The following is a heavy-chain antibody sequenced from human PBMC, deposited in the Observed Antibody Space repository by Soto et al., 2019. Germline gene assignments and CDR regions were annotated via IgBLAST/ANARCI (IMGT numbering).Heavy chain of an antibody. CDR2: SRNRVNSHTT. CDR1: GFTGSDHY. J-gene: IGHJ6*01. D-gene: IGHD1-26*01. V-gene: IGHV3-72*01. CDR3: TRGLLGGAPSYTFHGMDV. Sequence: EVQLVESGGGLVQPGGSLRLSCAASGFTGSDHYMDWVRQAPGKGLEWVARSRNRVNSHTTEYAASVKGRFTISRDESKSSLYLQMNSLKIEDTAVYYCTRGLLGGAPSYTFHGMDVWGQGTTVTVSS.